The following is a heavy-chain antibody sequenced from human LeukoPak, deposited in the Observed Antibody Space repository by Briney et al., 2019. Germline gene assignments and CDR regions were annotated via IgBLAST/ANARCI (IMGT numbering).Heavy chain of an antibody. J-gene: IGHJ3*02. CDR3: ARGRLVGATTGAFDI. D-gene: IGHD1-26*01. CDR1: GGSISSYY. CDR2: IYYSGST. Sequence: SETLSLTCTVSGGSISSYYWSWIRQPPGKGLEWIGYIYYSGSTNYNPSLKSRVTISVDTSKNQFSLKLSSVTAADTAVYYCARGRLVGATTGAFDIWGQGTMVTVSS. V-gene: IGHV4-59*01.